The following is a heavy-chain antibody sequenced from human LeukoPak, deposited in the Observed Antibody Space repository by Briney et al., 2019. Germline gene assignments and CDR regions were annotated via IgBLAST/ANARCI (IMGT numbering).Heavy chain of an antibody. Sequence: SETLSLTCAVSGGSISSSNWWSWVRQPPGKGLEWIGEIYHSGSTNYNPSLKGRVTISVDKSKNQFSLKLSSVTAADTAVYYCARKGVWGGHWFHPWGQGTLVTVSS. CDR2: IYHSGST. CDR3: ARKGVWGGHWFHP. V-gene: IGHV4-4*02. CDR1: GGSISSSNW. J-gene: IGHJ5*02. D-gene: IGHD3-16*01.